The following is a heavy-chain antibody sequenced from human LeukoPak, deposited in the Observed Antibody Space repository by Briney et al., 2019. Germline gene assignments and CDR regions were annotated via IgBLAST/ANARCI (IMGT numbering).Heavy chain of an antibody. D-gene: IGHD2-15*01. Sequence: GGSLRLSCAASGLTFSNYAMSWVRQAPGKGLEWVSAISGSGGSTYYADSVKGRFTISRDNSKNTLYLQMNNLRAEDTAVYYCASRYCSAVGCPLGYWGQGTLVTVSS. J-gene: IGHJ4*02. V-gene: IGHV3-23*01. CDR2: ISGSGGST. CDR3: ASRYCSAVGCPLGY. CDR1: GLTFSNYA.